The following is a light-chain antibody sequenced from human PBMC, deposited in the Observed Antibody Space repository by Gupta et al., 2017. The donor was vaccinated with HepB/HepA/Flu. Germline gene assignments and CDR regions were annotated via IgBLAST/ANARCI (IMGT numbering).Light chain of an antibody. J-gene: IGLJ2*01. CDR1: SSNIGSNT. CDR2: TNN. Sequence: QSVLTQPPSASGTPGQRVTISCSGSSSNIGSNTVNWYQQLPGTAPKLLIYTNNQRPSGVPARFSGSKSGTSASLALSGLQSEDEADYYCAAWDDSLNGQIFGGGTKLTVL. V-gene: IGLV1-44*01. CDR3: AAWDDSLNGQI.